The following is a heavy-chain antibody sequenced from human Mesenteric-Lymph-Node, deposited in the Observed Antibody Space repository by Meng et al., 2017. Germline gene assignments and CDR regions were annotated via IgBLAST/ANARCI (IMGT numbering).Heavy chain of an antibody. D-gene: IGHD3-16*02. Sequence: GESLKISCAASGFTFDDYAMHWVRQAPGKGLEWVSLISWDGGSTYYADSVKGRFTISRDNSKNSLYLQMNSLRAEDTALYYCAKDLGKYDYVWGSYRSYFDYWGQGTLVTVSS. CDR1: GFTFDDYA. CDR3: AKDLGKYDYVWGSYRSYFDY. CDR2: ISWDGGST. V-gene: IGHV3-43D*03. J-gene: IGHJ4*02.